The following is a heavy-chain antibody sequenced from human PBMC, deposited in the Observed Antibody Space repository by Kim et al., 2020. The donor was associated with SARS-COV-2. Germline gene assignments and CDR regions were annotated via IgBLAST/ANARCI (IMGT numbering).Heavy chain of an antibody. CDR1: GFTVSADH. Sequence: GGSLRLSCAASGFTVSADHMSWVRQATGKGLEWVSLLFSDSRTFYADSVKGRFTISRDDSRNTVYLEMNSLRPEDTAAYYCARHDWFDPWAHGTQVTVSS. J-gene: IGHJ5*02. CDR2: LFSDSRT. V-gene: IGHV3-53*01. CDR3: ARHDWFDP.